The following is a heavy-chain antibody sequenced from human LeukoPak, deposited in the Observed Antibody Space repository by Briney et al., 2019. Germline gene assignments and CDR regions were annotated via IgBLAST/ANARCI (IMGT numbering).Heavy chain of an antibody. J-gene: IGHJ6*02. CDR2: ISAYNGNT. CDR3: AREGYCSSTSCYAPHYCYYYGMDV. CDR1: GYTFTSYG. D-gene: IGHD2-2*01. V-gene: IGHV1-18*01. Sequence: ASVKVSCKASGYTFTSYGISWVRQAPGQGLEWMGWISAYNGNTNYAQKLQGRVTMTTDTSTNTAYMELRSLRSDDTAVYYCAREGYCSSTSCYAPHYCYYYGMDVWGQGTTVTVSS.